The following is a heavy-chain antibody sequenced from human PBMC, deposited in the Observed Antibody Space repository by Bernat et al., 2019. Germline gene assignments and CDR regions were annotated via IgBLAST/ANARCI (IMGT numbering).Heavy chain of an antibody. CDR3: ARGFGHYDSSGYYCADYFDY. CDR1: GGSFSGYY. D-gene: IGHD3-22*01. J-gene: IGHJ4*02. CDR2: INHSGST. V-gene: IGHV4-34*01. Sequence: QVQLQQWGPGLLKPSETLSLTCAVYGGSFSGYYWCWIRQPPGKGLEWVGEINHSGSTNYNPSIKSRVTIAVDTAKNQISLKLSSVTAADTAVYYCARGFGHYDSSGYYCADYFDYWGQGTLVTVSS.